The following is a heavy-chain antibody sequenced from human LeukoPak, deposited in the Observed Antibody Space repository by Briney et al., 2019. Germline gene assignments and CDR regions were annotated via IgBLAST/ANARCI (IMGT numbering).Heavy chain of an antibody. Sequence: GASVKVSCKASGYTFTSYDINWVRQAPGQGLEWMGWISAYNGNTNYAQKLQGRVTMTTDTSTSTAYMELRSLRSDDTAVYYCARDRPYYYGSGSSTPIDYWGQGTLVTVSS. J-gene: IGHJ4*02. D-gene: IGHD3-10*01. CDR2: ISAYNGNT. V-gene: IGHV1-18*01. CDR3: ARDRPYYYGSGSSTPIDY. CDR1: GYTFTSYD.